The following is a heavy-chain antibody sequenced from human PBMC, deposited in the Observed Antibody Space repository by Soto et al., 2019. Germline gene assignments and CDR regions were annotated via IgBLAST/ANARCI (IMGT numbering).Heavy chain of an antibody. D-gene: IGHD3-9*01. CDR3: ARDSRSILTGYYPNY. CDR1: GFTFSSYA. CDR2: ISYDGSNK. Sequence: GGSLRVSCAASGFTFSSYAMHCVRQAPGKGLEWVAVISYDGSNKYYADSVKGRFTISRDNSKNTLYLQMNSLRAEDTAVYYCARDSRSILTGYYPNYWGRGTLVTVSS. J-gene: IGHJ4*02. V-gene: IGHV3-30*04.